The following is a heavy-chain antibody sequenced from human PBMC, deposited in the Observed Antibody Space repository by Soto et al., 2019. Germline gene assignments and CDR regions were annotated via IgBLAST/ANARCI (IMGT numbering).Heavy chain of an antibody. CDR1: GFTFSRYG. Sequence: HPGGSLRLSCVASGFTFSRYGIHWVRQAPGKGLEWVGVISSDGQTKYYADSVKGRFTISRDNSKNTMYLQMESLRPEDTAVYYCAKEVAVAGDLDYWGHGTLVTVSS. CDR3: AKEVAVAGDLDY. V-gene: IGHV3-30*18. D-gene: IGHD6-19*01. CDR2: ISSDGQTK. J-gene: IGHJ4*01.